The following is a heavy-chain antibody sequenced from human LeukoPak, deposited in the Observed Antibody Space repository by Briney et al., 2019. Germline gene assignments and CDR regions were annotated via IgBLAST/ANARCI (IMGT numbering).Heavy chain of an antibody. D-gene: IGHD6-19*01. J-gene: IGHJ4*02. CDR1: GFTVSSNY. CDR2: IYSGGST. V-gene: IGHV3-53*01. CDR3: ARDNWDSSGSDY. Sequence: GGSLRLSCAASGFTVSSNYMSWVRQAPGKGLEWVSVIYSGGSTYYADSVKGRFTISRDNSKNTLYLHMNSLRAEDTAVYYCARDNWDSSGSDYWGQGTLVTVSS.